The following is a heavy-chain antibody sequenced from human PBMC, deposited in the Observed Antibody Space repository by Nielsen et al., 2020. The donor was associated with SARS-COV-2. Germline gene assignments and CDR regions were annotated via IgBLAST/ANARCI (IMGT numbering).Heavy chain of an antibody. J-gene: IGHJ3*02. V-gene: IGHV3-64*01. CDR3: AREARDDAFDI. Sequence: GGSLRPSGAASGFTFSSYARHWVRQAPGKGLEYVSAISSNGGSTYYANSVKGRFTISRDNSKNTLYLQMGSLRAEDMAVYYCAREARDDAFDIWGQGTMVTVSS. CDR1: GFTFSSYA. CDR2: ISSNGGST.